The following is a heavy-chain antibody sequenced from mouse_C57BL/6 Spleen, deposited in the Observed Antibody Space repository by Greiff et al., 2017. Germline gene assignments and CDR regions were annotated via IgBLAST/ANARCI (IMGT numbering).Heavy chain of an antibody. CDR2: ISSGSSTI. CDR1: GFTFSDYG. J-gene: IGHJ4*01. Sequence: EVKLVESGGGLVKPGGSLKLSCAASGFTFSDYGMHWVRQAPEKGLEWVAYISSGSSTIYYADTVKGRFTISRDNAKITLFLQMTSLRSEDTAMYYCASSLYYYAMDYWGQGTSVTVSS. V-gene: IGHV5-17*01. CDR3: ASSLYYYAMDY.